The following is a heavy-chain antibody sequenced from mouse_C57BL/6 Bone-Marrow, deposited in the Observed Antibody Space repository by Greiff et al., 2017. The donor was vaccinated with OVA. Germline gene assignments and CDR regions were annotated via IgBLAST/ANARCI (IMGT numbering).Heavy chain of an antibody. CDR1: GFTFSDYY. J-gene: IGHJ2*01. V-gene: IGHV5-16*01. CDR2: INYDGSST. Sequence: EVKLVESAGGLVQPGRSLKLSCTASGFTFSDYYMAWVRQVPEKGLEWVANINYDGSSTYYLDSLKSRFIISRDNAKNILYLQMSSLKSEDTATYYCARGGYSDYWGQGTTLTVSS. CDR3: ARGGYSDY.